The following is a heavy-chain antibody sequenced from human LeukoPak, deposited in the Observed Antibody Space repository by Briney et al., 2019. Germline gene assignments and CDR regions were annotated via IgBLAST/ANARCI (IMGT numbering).Heavy chain of an antibody. CDR3: ARVTGAAAGIYYYYYYMDV. D-gene: IGHD6-13*01. V-gene: IGHV4-4*02. Sequence: SGTLSLTCAVSGGSISSSNWWSWVRQPPGKGLEWIGEIYHSGSTNYNPSLKSRVTMSVDTTKNQFSLKLSSVTAADTAVYYCARVTGAAAGIYYYYYYMDVWGKGTTVTVSS. CDR2: IYHSGST. CDR1: GGSISSSNW. J-gene: IGHJ6*03.